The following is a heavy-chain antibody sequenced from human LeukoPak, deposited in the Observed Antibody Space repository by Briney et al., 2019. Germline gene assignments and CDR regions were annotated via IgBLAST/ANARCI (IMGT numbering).Heavy chain of an antibody. Sequence: GGSLRLSCAASGFTFSDYGMNWVRQTPGKGLEWLAFIQNDGSNTFYADSVKGRFTISRDNSKNKVYLQMNSLRAEDTALYYCAKGANWNFRTADRLDHWGQGTLVTVSS. V-gene: IGHV3-30*02. CDR3: AKGANWNFRTADRLDH. D-gene: IGHD1-1*01. J-gene: IGHJ4*02. CDR1: GFTFSDYG. CDR2: IQNDGSNT.